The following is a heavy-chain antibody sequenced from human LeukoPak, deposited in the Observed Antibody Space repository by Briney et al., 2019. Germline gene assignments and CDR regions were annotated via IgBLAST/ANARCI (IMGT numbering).Heavy chain of an antibody. J-gene: IGHJ4*01. Sequence: GGSLRLSCAASGLTFSSHWMHWVRQVPGKGLVWVSRIDGGGSSTSYPDSVKGRFSISRDNGKSTLYLQMNSLRVEDTAVYYCARGPGSSGGAYVGDYWGRGTLVTVSS. CDR3: ARGPGSSGGAYVGDY. CDR1: GLTFSSHW. CDR2: IDGGGSST. V-gene: IGHV3-74*01. D-gene: IGHD3-22*01.